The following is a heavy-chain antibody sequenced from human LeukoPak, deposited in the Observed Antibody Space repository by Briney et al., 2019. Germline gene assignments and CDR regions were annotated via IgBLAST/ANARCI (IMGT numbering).Heavy chain of an antibody. Sequence: SETLSLTCTVSGGSISSSSYYWGWIRQSPGKGLEWIGSIFYTGTTYYSSSLRSRVTLSRDSSKNQFSVKLTSLTAADTAVYYCASSAYFYDSVGYLYYWGQGTLVTVSS. D-gene: IGHD3-22*01. V-gene: IGHV4-39*07. CDR2: IFYTGTT. J-gene: IGHJ4*02. CDR1: GGSISSSSYY. CDR3: ASSAYFYDSVGYLYY.